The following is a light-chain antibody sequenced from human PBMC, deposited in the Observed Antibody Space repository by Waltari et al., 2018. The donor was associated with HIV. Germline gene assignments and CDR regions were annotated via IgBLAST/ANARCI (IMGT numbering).Light chain of an antibody. J-gene: IGKJ1*01. CDR1: QSVATN. CDR2: AAS. V-gene: IGKV3-15*01. Sequence: RVMTQSPAPLSVSPGESATLSCRASQSVATNLAWYQQKPGQAPRLLIYAASTRATGVPARFSGSGSGTEFTLTITSLQSEDVAVYYCQQYNNSPPWSFGQGTKVEI. CDR3: QQYNNSPPWS.